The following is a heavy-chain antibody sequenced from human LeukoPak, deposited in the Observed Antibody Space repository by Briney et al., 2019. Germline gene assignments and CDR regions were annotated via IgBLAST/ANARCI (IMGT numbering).Heavy chain of an antibody. D-gene: IGHD3-22*01. CDR2: INHSGST. CDR3: AKDPVPYYYDSSGPSFDY. Sequence: SETLSLTCAVYGGSFSGYYWSWIRQPPGKGLEWIGEINHSGSTNYNPSLKSRVTISVDTSKNQSSLKLSSVTAADTAVYYCAKDPVPYYYDSSGPSFDYWGQGTLVTVSS. J-gene: IGHJ4*02. V-gene: IGHV4-34*01. CDR1: GGSFSGYY.